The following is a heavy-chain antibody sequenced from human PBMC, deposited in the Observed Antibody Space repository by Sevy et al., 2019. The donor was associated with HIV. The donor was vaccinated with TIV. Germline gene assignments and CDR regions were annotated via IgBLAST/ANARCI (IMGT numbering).Heavy chain of an antibody. J-gene: IGHJ6*02. CDR3: ARDHVKDGDLGDYYYYAIDV. V-gene: IGHV3-11*01. CDR2: ISGSDGTT. CDR1: GFTFSDYY. Sequence: GGSLRLSCAASGFTFSDYYMSWIRQAPGKGLEWLSDISGSDGTTYYADSVKGRFTISRDNAKNSLYRQMNSLRAEDTAINYCARDHVKDGDLGDYYYYAIDVWGQGTTVTVSS. D-gene: IGHD4-17*01.